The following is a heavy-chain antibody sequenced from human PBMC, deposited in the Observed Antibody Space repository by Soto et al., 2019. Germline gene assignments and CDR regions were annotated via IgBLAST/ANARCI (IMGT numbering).Heavy chain of an antibody. J-gene: IGHJ4*02. CDR3: ARDREWELTRDYFDY. CDR1: GFTFSSYG. D-gene: IGHD1-26*01. V-gene: IGHV3-33*01. Sequence: QVQLVESGGGVVQPGRSLRLSCAASGFTFSSYGMHWVRQAPGKGLEWVAVIWYDGRNKYYADSVKGRFTISRDNSKNTVYLQMSSLRAEDTAVYYCARDREWELTRDYFDYWGQGTLVTVSS. CDR2: IWYDGRNK.